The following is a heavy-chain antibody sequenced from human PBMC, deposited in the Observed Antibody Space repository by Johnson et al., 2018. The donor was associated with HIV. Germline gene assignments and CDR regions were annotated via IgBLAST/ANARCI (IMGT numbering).Heavy chain of an antibody. CDR2: ISYDASNK. J-gene: IGHJ3*02. Sequence: QMLLVESGGGLVQPGGSLRLSCAASGFTFSSYAMHWVRQAPGKGLEWVAVISYDASNKYYADSVKGRFTISRDNSKNTLYLQMNSLRTEDTAGYYCARVRGGTGHGAFDIWGQGTMVTGSS. CDR1: GFTFSSYA. CDR3: ARVRGGTGHGAFDI. V-gene: IGHV3-30*04.